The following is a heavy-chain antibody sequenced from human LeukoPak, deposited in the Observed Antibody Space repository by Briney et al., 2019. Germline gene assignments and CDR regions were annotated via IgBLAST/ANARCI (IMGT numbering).Heavy chain of an antibody. CDR1: GFTFSSYA. D-gene: IGHD3-16*01. V-gene: IGHV3-64D*06. CDR3: VKDMTPYYFDY. Sequence: AGGSLRLSCSASGFTFSSYAMHWVRQAPGKGLEYVSTISSNGGGTYYADSVKGRFTISRDNSKNTLYLQMSSLRPEDTAVYYCVKDMTPYYFDYWGQGTLVTVSS. CDR2: ISSNGGGT. J-gene: IGHJ4*02.